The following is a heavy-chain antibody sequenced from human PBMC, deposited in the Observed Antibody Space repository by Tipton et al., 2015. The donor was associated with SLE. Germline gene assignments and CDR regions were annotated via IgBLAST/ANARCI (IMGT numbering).Heavy chain of an antibody. Sequence: SLRLSCAASGFTFSSYVMHWVRQAPGKGLEWVAVISYDGSNKYYADSVKGRFTISRDNSKNTLYLQMNSLRAEDTAVYYCARAVVEMATITAFDIWGQGTMVTVSS. V-gene: IGHV3-30-3*01. J-gene: IGHJ3*02. CDR3: ARAVVEMATITAFDI. CDR1: GFTFSSYV. D-gene: IGHD5-24*01. CDR2: ISYDGSNK.